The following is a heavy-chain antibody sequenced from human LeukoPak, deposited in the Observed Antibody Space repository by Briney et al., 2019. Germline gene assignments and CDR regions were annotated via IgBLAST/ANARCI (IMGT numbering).Heavy chain of an antibody. D-gene: IGHD3-22*01. Sequence: ASVKVSCKASGYTFTSYGISWVRQAPGQGLEWMGWISAYNGNTNYAQKLQGRVTMTTDTSTSTAYMELRSLRSDDTAVYYCARDLARDPQYYYDSSGYQGYFDYWGQGTLVTVSS. V-gene: IGHV1-18*01. CDR2: ISAYNGNT. CDR1: GYTFTSYG. CDR3: ARDLARDPQYYYDSSGYQGYFDY. J-gene: IGHJ4*02.